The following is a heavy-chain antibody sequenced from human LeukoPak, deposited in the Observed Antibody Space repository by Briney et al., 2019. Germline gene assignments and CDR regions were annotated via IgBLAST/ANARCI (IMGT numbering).Heavy chain of an antibody. D-gene: IGHD2-2*02. CDR2: IYYSGST. CDR3: ARVLARVPAAIGAFDI. J-gene: IGHJ3*02. Sequence: SETLSLTCTVSGGSISSYYWSWIRQPPGKGLVWIGYIYYSGSTNYNPSLKSRVTTSVDTSKNQFSLKLSSVTAADTAVYYCARVLARVPAAIGAFDIWGQGTMVTVSS. V-gene: IGHV4-59*01. CDR1: GGSISSYY.